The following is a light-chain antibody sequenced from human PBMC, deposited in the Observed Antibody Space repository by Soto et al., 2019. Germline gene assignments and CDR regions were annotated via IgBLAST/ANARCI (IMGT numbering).Light chain of an antibody. V-gene: IGLV2-14*01. CDR1: SSDVGGYNY. CDR2: EVS. Sequence: QSALTQPASVSGSPGKSITISCTGTSSDVGGYNYVSWYQQHPGKVPKLMIYEVSNRPSGVVNRFSGSKSGNTASLTISGLQAEDEADYYCSCFTRSSTQVFGTGTKLTV. CDR3: SCFTRSSTQV. J-gene: IGLJ1*01.